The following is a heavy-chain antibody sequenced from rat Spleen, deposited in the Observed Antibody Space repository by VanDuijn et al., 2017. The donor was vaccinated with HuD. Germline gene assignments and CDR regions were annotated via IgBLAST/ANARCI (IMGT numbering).Heavy chain of an antibody. J-gene: IGHJ3*01. CDR1: GFTFSDYY. Sequence: EVQLVESDGGIVQPGRSLKLSCAASGFTFSDYYMAWVRQAPTKGLEWVATISYDGSNTHYRDSVKGRFTISRDNAKSTLYLQMDSLRSEDTATYYCARPSYGYPFAYWGQGTLVTVSS. D-gene: IGHD1-7*01. CDR2: ISYDGSNT. CDR3: ARPSYGYPFAY. V-gene: IGHV5-29*01.